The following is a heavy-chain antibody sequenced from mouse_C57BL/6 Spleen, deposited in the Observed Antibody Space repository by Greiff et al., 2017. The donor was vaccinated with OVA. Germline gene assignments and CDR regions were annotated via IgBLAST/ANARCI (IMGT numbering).Heavy chain of an antibody. CDR3: ARRGYYYGSRSLYYYAMDY. J-gene: IGHJ4*01. Sequence: EVQLQQSGPELVKPGASVKISCKASGYSFTGYYMNWVKQSPEKSLEWIGEINPSTGGTTYNQKFKAKATLTVDKSSSTAYMQLKSLTSEDSAVYYCARRGYYYGSRSLYYYAMDYWGQGTSVTVSS. CDR1: GYSFTGYY. CDR2: INPSTGGT. D-gene: IGHD1-1*01. V-gene: IGHV1-42*01.